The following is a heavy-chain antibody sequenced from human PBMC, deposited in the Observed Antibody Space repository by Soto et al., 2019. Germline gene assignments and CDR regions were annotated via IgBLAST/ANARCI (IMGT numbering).Heavy chain of an antibody. D-gene: IGHD3-10*01. V-gene: IGHV3-7*01. CDR2: IKPDGSEK. Sequence: EAQLVESGGGLVQPGGSLRLSCAASGFTFSSFWMNWVRQTPGKGLEWVAHIKPDGSEKYFVDSVRGRFTISRDNAKNSVYLQMNSPGAEDTAVYYCARGDMVRENDAFDIWGQGTMVTVSS. J-gene: IGHJ3*02. CDR3: ARGDMVRENDAFDI. CDR1: GFTFSSFW.